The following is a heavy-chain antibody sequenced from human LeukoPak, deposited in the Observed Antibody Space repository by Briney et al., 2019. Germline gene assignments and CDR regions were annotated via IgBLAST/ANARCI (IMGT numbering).Heavy chain of an antibody. J-gene: IGHJ4*02. CDR1: GFIFSSYG. D-gene: IGHD5-24*01. V-gene: IGHV3-7*01. CDR2: IKQDGSEK. CDR3: ARGDGYNFFDY. Sequence: GGSLRLSCAASGFIFSSYGMHWVRQAPGKGLEWVANIKQDGSEKYYVDSVKGRFTISRDNAKNSLYLQMNSLRAEDTAVYYCARGDGYNFFDYWGQGTLVSVSS.